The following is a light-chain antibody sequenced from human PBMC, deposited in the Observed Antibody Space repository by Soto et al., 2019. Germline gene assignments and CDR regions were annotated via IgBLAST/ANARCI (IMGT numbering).Light chain of an antibody. Sequence: EIVLTQSPGTLSLSPGERATLSCRASQSVSSNYLAWYQHKPGQAPRLLIFGASSRATGIPDRFSGSGSGTDFTLTISSLEPEDSAVYYCQQRHRWPITFGQGTRLEIK. J-gene: IGKJ5*01. CDR1: QSVSSNY. CDR3: QQRHRWPIT. CDR2: GAS. V-gene: IGKV3D-20*02.